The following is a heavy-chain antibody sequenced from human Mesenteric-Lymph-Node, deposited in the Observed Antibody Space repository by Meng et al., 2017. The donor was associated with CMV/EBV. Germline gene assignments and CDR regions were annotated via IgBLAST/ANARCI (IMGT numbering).Heavy chain of an antibody. D-gene: IGHD4-23*01. V-gene: IGHV4-34*01. CDR3: ARHQRWLKSEGGFNY. CDR2: INHSGST. CDR1: GGSFSGYY. J-gene: IGHJ4*02. Sequence: QVQLQRVGAGLLKPSGALSLTCAVYGGSFSGYYWSWIRQPPGKGLEWIGEINHSGSTNYNPSLKSRVTISVDTSKNQFSLKLSSVTAADTAVYYCARHQRWLKSEGGFNYWGQGTLVTVSS.